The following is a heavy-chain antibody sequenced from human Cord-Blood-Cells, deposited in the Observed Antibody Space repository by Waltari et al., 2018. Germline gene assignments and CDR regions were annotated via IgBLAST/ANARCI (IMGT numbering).Heavy chain of an antibody. D-gene: IGHD2-21*02. Sequence: QLQLQESGPGLVKPSETLSLTCTVSGGSISSSSYYWGWNRQPPGKGLEWLGSIYYSGSTYYNPSLKSRVTISVETSKHQFSLKLSSVTAADTAVYYCARHRGAYCGGDCYYFDYWGQGTLVTVSS. V-gene: IGHV4-39*01. J-gene: IGHJ4*02. CDR1: GGSISSSSYY. CDR2: IYYSGST. CDR3: ARHRGAYCGGDCYYFDY.